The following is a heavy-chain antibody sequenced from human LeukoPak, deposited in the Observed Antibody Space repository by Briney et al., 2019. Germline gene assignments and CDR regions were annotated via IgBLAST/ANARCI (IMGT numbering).Heavy chain of an antibody. D-gene: IGHD2-21*01. CDR2: IYYSGST. V-gene: IGHV4-59*01. J-gene: IGHJ4*02. CDR1: GGSISSYF. CDR3: ARLYGGDGGKY. Sequence: SETLSLTCTVSGGSISSYFWSWIRQPPGKGLEWIGYIYYSGSTNYNPSLKSRVTISLDTSRNQFSLRLTSVTAADTAVYYCARLYGGDGGKYWGQGTLVTVSS.